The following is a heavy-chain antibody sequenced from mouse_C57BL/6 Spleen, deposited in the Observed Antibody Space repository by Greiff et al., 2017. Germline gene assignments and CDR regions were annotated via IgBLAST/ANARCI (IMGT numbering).Heavy chain of an antibody. J-gene: IGHJ4*01. CDR3: ARDKRGDY. Sequence: QVQLQQSGAELVKPGASVKISCKASGYAFSSSWLNWVKQRPGKGLEWIGKIYPGDGDTNYNGKYKGKATMTADKSSSTAYMQLISLTSEDSAVYFCARDKRGDYWVQGTSVTVSS. CDR1: GYAFSSSW. CDR2: IYPGDGDT. V-gene: IGHV1-80*01.